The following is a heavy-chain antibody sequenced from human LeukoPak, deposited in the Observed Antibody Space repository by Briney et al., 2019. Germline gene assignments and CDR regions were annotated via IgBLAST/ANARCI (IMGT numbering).Heavy chain of an antibody. Sequence: PGGSLRLSCAASGFTFSSYGMHWVRQAPGKGLEWVAVISYDGSNKYYADSVKGRFTIPRDNSKNTLYLQMNSLRAEDTAVYYCAKVHITMVRGVMEGAFDIWGQGTMVTVSS. CDR2: ISYDGSNK. CDR3: AKVHITMVRGVMEGAFDI. V-gene: IGHV3-30*18. D-gene: IGHD3-10*01. J-gene: IGHJ3*02. CDR1: GFTFSSYG.